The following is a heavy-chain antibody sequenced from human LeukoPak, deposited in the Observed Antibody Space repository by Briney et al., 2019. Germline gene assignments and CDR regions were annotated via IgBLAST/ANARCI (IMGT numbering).Heavy chain of an antibody. Sequence: PGGSLRLSCAASGFTFRSYGMSWVRQAPGKGLEWVSAISGSGGSTYYADSVKGRFTISRDNSKNTLYLQMNSLRAEDTAVYYCAKDRCSNGIGCYYYYMDIWGKGTTVTISS. CDR2: ISGSGGST. V-gene: IGHV3-23*01. CDR1: GFTFRSYG. J-gene: IGHJ6*03. D-gene: IGHD2-8*01. CDR3: AKDRCSNGIGCYYYYMDI.